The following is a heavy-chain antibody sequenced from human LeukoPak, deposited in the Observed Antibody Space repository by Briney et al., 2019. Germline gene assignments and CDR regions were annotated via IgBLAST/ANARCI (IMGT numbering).Heavy chain of an antibody. CDR3: ARANYASGSYYNDY. CDR1: GFTFSDHY. D-gene: IGHD3-10*01. V-gene: IGHV3-72*01. Sequence: GGSLRLSCAASGFTFSDHYMDWVRQAPGKGLEWVGRIRDKAHSHTTEYAASVKGRITVSRDDSYNSLYLQMNSLKTEDTAVYYCARANYASGSYYNDYWGQGTLVTVSS. CDR2: IRDKAHSHTT. J-gene: IGHJ4*02.